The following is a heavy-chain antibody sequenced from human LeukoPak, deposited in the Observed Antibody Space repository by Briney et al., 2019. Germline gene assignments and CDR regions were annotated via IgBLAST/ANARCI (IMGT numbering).Heavy chain of an antibody. CDR3: ARDREGYCSGGTCTNFDY. V-gene: IGHV3-21*01. Sequence: GGSLRLSCAASGFTFSSYSINWVRQAPGKGLEWVSSISSSSSYIYYADSVKGRFTISRDNAKNSLYLQMNSLRAEDTAVYYCARDREGYCSGGTCTNFDYWGQGTLVTVSS. J-gene: IGHJ4*02. CDR2: ISSSSSYI. CDR1: GFTFSSYS. D-gene: IGHD2-15*01.